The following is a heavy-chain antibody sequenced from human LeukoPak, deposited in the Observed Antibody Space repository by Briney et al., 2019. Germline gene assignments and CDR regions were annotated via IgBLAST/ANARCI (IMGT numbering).Heavy chain of an antibody. CDR3: ARDPRGIVGANHNWFDP. J-gene: IGHJ5*02. V-gene: IGHV4-4*07. CDR1: GGSISSYY. D-gene: IGHD1-26*01. Sequence: PWETLSLTCTVSGGSISSYYWRWIRQPTGKGLEWIGRIYASGSTNYNPSLKSRVTMSVDTSKSQFSLKLISVTAADTAVYYCARDPRGIVGANHNWFDPWGQGTLVTVSS. CDR2: IYASGST.